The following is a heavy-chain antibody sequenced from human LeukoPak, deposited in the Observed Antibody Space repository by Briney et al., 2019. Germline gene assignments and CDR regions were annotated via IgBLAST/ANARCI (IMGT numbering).Heavy chain of an antibody. V-gene: IGHV3-74*01. J-gene: IGHJ4*02. CDR1: GLTFRTTW. CDR2: MNGEGTTI. CDR3: ATARNFRFEY. D-gene: IGHD1-7*01. Sequence: PGGSLRLSCATSGLTFRTTWMHWVRQAPGKGLMWVSRMNGEGTTIDYADSVKGRFTVSRDYAKNTLFPQMNNLRTEDTALYFCATARNFRFEYWGQGSLVIVSA.